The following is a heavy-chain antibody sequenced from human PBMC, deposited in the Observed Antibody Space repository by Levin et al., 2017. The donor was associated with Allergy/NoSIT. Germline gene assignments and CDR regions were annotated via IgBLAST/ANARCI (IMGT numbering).Heavy chain of an antibody. V-gene: IGHV3-30*04. J-gene: IGHJ4*02. Sequence: GGSLRLSCAASGFTFSSYAMHWVRQAPGKGLEWVAVISYDGSNKYYADSVKGRFTISRDNSKNTLYLQMNILRPEDTAVYYCARGLYCSGGSCYLFRYYFDYWGQGTLVTVSS. CDR2: ISYDGSNK. CDR3: ARGLYCSGGSCYLFRYYFDY. D-gene: IGHD2-15*01. CDR1: GFTFSSYA.